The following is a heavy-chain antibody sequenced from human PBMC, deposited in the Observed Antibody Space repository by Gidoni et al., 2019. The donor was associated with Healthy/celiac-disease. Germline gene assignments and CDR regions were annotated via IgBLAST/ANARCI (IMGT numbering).Heavy chain of an antibody. CDR2: IDPSDSYT. D-gene: IGHD4-17*01. CDR3: ARRTTVVTPGDNWFDP. V-gene: IGHV5-10-1*01. CDR1: GYSFTSYW. J-gene: IGHJ5*02. Sequence: KPGESLRISCKGSGYSFTSYWISWVRQMPGKGLEWMGRIDPSDSYTNYSPSFQGHVTISADKSISTAYLQWSSLKASDTAMYYCARRTTVVTPGDNWFDPWGQGTLVTVSS.